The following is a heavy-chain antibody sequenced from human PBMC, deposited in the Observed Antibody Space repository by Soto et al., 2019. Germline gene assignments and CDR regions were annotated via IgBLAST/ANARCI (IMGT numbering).Heavy chain of an antibody. CDR1: GFTVSSNY. D-gene: IGHD3-10*01. J-gene: IGHJ6*02. CDR3: ARGLYGSGSYHRSFDYYYYGMDV. CDR2: IYSGGST. V-gene: IGHV3-53*01. Sequence: GGSLRLSCAASGFTVSSNYMSWVRQAPGKGLEWVSVIYSGGSTYYADSVKGRFTISRDNSKNTRYLQMNSLRAEDTAVYYCARGLYGSGSYHRSFDYYYYGMDVWGQGTTVTVSS.